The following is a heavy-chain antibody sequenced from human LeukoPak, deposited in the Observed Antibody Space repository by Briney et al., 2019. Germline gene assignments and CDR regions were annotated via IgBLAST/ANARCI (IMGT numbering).Heavy chain of an antibody. CDR2: ISDDGSRQ. CDR1: GFTFSNYA. J-gene: IGHJ4*02. CDR3: AKPPYGRDVYNYFDY. V-gene: IGHV3-30-3*02. Sequence: PGRSLRLSCAATGFTFSNYAIHWGRQAPGKGLGWVAFISDDGSRQHYADSVKGRFTISRDNSKNTLNLQMNSLRVEDTAVYYCAKPPYGRDVYNYFDYWGQGTPVTVSS. D-gene: IGHD5-24*01.